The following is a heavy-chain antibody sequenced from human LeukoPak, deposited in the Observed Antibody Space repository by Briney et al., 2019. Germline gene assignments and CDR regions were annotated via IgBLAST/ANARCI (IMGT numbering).Heavy chain of an antibody. V-gene: IGHV4-38-2*02. Sequence: SETVSLTCALCGYFMRRGYYWGWIRQPPGKGLEWIGSIYHSGSTYYNPSLKRRLTISVDTSKNQFALKLSSVTAADTAVYYCARERYSGSYFPDYRGQGALVTVSS. D-gene: IGHD1-26*01. CDR2: IYHSGST. CDR1: GYFMRRGYY. J-gene: IGHJ4*02. CDR3: ARERYSGSYFPDY.